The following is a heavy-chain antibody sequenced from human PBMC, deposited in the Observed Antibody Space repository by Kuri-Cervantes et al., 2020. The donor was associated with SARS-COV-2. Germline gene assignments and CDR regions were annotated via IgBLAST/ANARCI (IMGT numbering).Heavy chain of an antibody. CDR2: ISSSSSYI. D-gene: IGHD5-12*01. CDR1: GFTFSSYS. CDR3: ARNSGYDFWFDP. J-gene: IGHJ5*02. Sequence: GGSLRLSCAASGFTFSSYSMNWVRQAPGKGLEWVSSISSSSSYIYYADSVKGRFTISRGNAKNSLYLQMNSLGAEDTAVYYCARNSGYDFWFDPWGQGTLVTVSS. V-gene: IGHV3-21*01.